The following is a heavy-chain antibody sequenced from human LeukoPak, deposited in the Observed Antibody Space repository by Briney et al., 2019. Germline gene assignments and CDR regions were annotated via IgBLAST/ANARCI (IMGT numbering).Heavy chain of an antibody. CDR1: GGSISSYS. CDR3: ARHGGESIVAMILHAFDI. J-gene: IGHJ3*02. CDR2: IYYSGST. D-gene: IGHD5-12*01. Sequence: SETLSLTCTVSGGSISSYSWSWIRQPPGKGLEWIGSIYYSGSTNYNPSLKSRVTMSVDTSENQFSLKLSSVTAADTAVYYCARHGGESIVAMILHAFDIWGQGTMVTVSS. V-gene: IGHV4-59*08.